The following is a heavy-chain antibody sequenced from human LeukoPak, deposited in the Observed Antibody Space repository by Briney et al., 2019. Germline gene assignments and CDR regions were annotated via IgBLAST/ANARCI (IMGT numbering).Heavy chain of an antibody. D-gene: IGHD3-10*01. CDR3: ARLAKLAGITMVRGVIFRFDP. CDR1: GGSISSYY. J-gene: IGHJ5*02. V-gene: IGHV4-4*07. Sequence: SETLSLTYTVSGGSISSYYWSLIRQPAGKGLEWIGRIYTSGSTNYNPSLKSRVTISVDTSKNQFSLQLSTLTAADTAVYYCARLAKLAGITMVRGVIFRFDPWGQRTLVTVSS. CDR2: IYTSGST.